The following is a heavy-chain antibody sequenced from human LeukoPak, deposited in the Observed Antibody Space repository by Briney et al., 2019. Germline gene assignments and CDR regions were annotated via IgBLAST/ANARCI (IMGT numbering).Heavy chain of an antibody. D-gene: IGHD1-1*01. CDR2: ISYSGST. Sequence: KSSQTLSLTCTVSGGSISSYFWGWIRQPPGKGLEWIGYISYSGSTNYNPSLKSRVTISLDTSKNQFSLKLSSVTAADTAVYYCARDTGPRMDVWGQGTTVTVSS. CDR3: ARDTGPRMDV. V-gene: IGHV4-59*01. J-gene: IGHJ6*02. CDR1: GGSISSYF.